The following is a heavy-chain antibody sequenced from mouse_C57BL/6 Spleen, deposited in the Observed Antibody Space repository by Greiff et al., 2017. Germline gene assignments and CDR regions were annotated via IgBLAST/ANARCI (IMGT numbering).Heavy chain of an antibody. CDR3: AREDYYGSSHWYFDD. Sequence: EVKLLESEGGLVQPGSSMKLSCTASGFTFSDYYMAWVRQVPEKGLEWVANINSDGSSTYYLDSLKGRFIISRDNAKNILYLHMSSLKSEDTATYYCAREDYYGSSHWYFDDWGTGTTVTVSS. V-gene: IGHV5-16*01. CDR2: INSDGSST. D-gene: IGHD1-1*01. J-gene: IGHJ1*03. CDR1: GFTFSDYY.